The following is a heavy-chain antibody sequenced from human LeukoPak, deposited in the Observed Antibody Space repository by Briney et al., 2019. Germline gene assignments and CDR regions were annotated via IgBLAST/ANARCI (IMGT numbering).Heavy chain of an antibody. J-gene: IGHJ4*02. V-gene: IGHV4-39*01. D-gene: IGHD4-17*01. CDR3: ARGGELTVTTFDY. CDR1: GGSISSSSYY. CDR2: IYYSGST. Sequence: PSETLSLTCTVSGGSISSSSYYRGWIRQPPGKGLEWIGSIYYSGSTYYNPSLKSRVTISVDTSKNQFSLKLSSVTAADTAVYYCARGGELTVTTFDYWGQGTLVTVSS.